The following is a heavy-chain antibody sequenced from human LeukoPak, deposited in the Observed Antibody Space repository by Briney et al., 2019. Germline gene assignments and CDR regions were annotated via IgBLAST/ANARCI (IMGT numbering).Heavy chain of an antibody. D-gene: IGHD2-2*01. CDR3: ARSNIVVVPAAMARPGWFDP. CDR1: GFTFSSYS. J-gene: IGHJ5*02. CDR2: ISSSGSTI. V-gene: IGHV3-48*04. Sequence: PGGSLRLSCAASGFTFSSYSMNWVRQAPGKGLEWVSYISSSGSTIYYADSVKGRFTISRDNAKNSLYLQMNSLRAEDTAVYYCARSNIVVVPAAMARPGWFDPWGQGTLVTVSS.